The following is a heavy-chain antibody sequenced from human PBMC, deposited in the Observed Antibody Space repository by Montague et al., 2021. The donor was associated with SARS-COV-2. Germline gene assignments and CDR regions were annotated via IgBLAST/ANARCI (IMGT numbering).Heavy chain of an antibody. J-gene: IGHJ3*01. CDR1: GGSLSGSW. Sequence: SETLSLTRALRGGSLSGSWWSWIRQSPGQGLEWIGEIYDSGSANXHPSLKWRVTMSVDTSKNQFSLKLNSLTAADTAIYYCARVTWPVPVGGTFGAFDVWGQGTVVTVSS. D-gene: IGHD1-26*01. V-gene: IGHV4-34*01. CDR3: ARVTWPVPVGGTFGAFDV. CDR2: IYDSGSA.